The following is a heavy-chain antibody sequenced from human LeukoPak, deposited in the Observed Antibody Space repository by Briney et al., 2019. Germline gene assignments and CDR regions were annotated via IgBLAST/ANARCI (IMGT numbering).Heavy chain of an antibody. Sequence: PGGSLRLSCAASGFTFSSYSMNWVRQAPGKGLEWVSSISSSSSYIYYADSVKGRFTISRDNAKNSLYLQMNSLGAEDTAVYYCARGSMVRDPVGYWGQGTLVTVSS. V-gene: IGHV3-21*01. J-gene: IGHJ4*02. CDR3: ARGSMVRDPVGY. D-gene: IGHD3-10*01. CDR2: ISSSSSYI. CDR1: GFTFSSYS.